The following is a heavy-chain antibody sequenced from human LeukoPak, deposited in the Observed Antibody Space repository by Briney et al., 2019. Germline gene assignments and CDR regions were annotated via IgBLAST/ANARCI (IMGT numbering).Heavy chain of an antibody. V-gene: IGHV4-59*12. CDR3: AREGQQLDRDY. CDR2: IYYSGST. D-gene: IGHD6-13*01. Sequence: SETLSLTCTVSGGSISSYYWSWIRQPPGKGLEWIGYIYYSGSTNYNPSLKSRVTISVDTSKNQFSLKLSSVTAADTAVYYCAREGQQLDRDYWGQGTLVTVSS. CDR1: GGSISSYY. J-gene: IGHJ4*02.